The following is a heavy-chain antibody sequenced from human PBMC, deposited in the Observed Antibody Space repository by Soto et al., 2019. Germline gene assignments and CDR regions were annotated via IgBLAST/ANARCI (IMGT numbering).Heavy chain of an antibody. D-gene: IGHD3-9*01. Sequence: QVQLQESGPGLVKPSETLSLTCTVSGGSISSYYWSWIRQPPGKGLEWIGYIYYSGSTNYNPSLKSRVTISVDTSKNQFSLKLSSVTAADTAVYYCARHVRYFEWFIFDYWGQGTLVTVSS. V-gene: IGHV4-59*08. J-gene: IGHJ4*02. CDR3: ARHVRYFEWFIFDY. CDR1: GGSISSYY. CDR2: IYYSGST.